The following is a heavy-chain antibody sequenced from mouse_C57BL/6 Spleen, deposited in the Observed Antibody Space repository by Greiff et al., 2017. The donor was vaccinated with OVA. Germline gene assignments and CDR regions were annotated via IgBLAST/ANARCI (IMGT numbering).Heavy chain of an antibody. CDR3: ARGPMITTDWYFDV. CDR2: IHPNSGST. V-gene: IGHV1-64*01. D-gene: IGHD2-4*01. Sequence: QVQLKESGAELVKPGASVMLSCKASVYTFTSYWMHWVKQRPGQGLEWIGMIHPNSGSTNYNEKFKSKATLTVDKSSSTAYMQLSSLTSEDSAVYYCARGPMITTDWYFDVWGTGTTVTVSS. CDR1: VYTFTSYW. J-gene: IGHJ1*03.